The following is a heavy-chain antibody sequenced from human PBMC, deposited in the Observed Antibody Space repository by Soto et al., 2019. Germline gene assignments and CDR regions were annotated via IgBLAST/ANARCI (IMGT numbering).Heavy chain of an antibody. CDR2: IIPIFGTA. D-gene: IGHD6-19*01. J-gene: IGHJ6*02. V-gene: IGHV1-69*13. CDR1: GGTFSSYA. Sequence: ASVKVSCKASGGTFSSYAISWVRQAPGQGLEWMGGIIPIFGTANYAQKFQGRVTITADESTSTAYMELSSLRSEDTAVYYCAREEEQWLVRGYGMDVWGQGTTVTVSS. CDR3: AREEEQWLVRGYGMDV.